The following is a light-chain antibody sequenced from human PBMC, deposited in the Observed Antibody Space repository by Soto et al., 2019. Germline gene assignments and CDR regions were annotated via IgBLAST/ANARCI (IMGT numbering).Light chain of an antibody. CDR2: GAS. CDR1: RTVFNF. Sequence: EIALTQSPATLSLSPGERATLSCRANRTVFNFLIWYQQKPGQAPRLLIFGASSRATGIPDKFSGSGSGTDFTLTISRLEPDDFAVYYCQRYGGPSWTFGQATRVEIK. V-gene: IGKV3-20*01. CDR3: QRYGGPSWT. J-gene: IGKJ1*01.